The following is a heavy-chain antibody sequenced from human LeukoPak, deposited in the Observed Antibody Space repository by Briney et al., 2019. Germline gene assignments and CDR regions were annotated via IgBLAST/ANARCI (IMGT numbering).Heavy chain of an antibody. V-gene: IGHV3-7*01. CDR1: GFTFSSYW. J-gene: IGHJ4*02. CDR3: ARARYDYVWGSYRYTAGVLYFDY. D-gene: IGHD3-16*02. CDR2: IKQDGSEK. Sequence: GGSLRLSCAASGFTFSSYWMSWVRQAPGRGLEWVANIKQDGSEKYYVDSVKGRFTISRDNAKNSLYLQMDSLRAEDTAVYYCARARYDYVWGSYRYTAGVLYFDYWGQGTLVTVSS.